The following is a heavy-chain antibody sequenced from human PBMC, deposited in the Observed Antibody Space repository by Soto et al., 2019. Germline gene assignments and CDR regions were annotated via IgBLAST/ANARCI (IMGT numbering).Heavy chain of an antibody. J-gene: IGHJ6*02. CDR1: GFTFDDYA. D-gene: IGHD3-9*01. Sequence: EVQLVESGGDLVQPGRSLRLSCAASGFTFDDYAMHWVRQAPGKGLEWVSGISWNSGNKGYADSVKGRSTISRDNAKNFLYLEMNSLRAEDTALYYCAKEAGLVRFFDWLSNGLDVWGQGTAVTVS. V-gene: IGHV3-9*01. CDR2: ISWNSGNK. CDR3: AKEAGLVRFFDWLSNGLDV.